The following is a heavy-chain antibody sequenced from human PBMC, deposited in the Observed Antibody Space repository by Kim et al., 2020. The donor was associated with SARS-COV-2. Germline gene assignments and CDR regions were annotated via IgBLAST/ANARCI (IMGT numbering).Heavy chain of an antibody. CDR3: ARLSSGIAVAGT. J-gene: IGHJ5*02. V-gene: IGHV1-2*02. Sequence: YAQKFQGRVTMTRDTSISTAYMELSRLRSDDTAVYYCARLSSGIAVAGTWGQGTLVTVSS. D-gene: IGHD6-19*01.